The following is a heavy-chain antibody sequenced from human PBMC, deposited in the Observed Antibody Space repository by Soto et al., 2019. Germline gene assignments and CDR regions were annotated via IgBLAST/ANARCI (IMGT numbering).Heavy chain of an antibody. CDR2: ISNDGSNK. Sequence: GGSLRLSCAASGFTFRTFAMHWVRQAPGKGLEWVAVISNDGSNKYFLDSVKGRFTVSRDNSNNTLYLQMDSLRAEDTAVYYCARDKKPFNWSPSILKSYYYGMDVWGQGTTVTVS. V-gene: IGHV3-30-3*01. J-gene: IGHJ6*02. D-gene: IGHD1-1*01. CDR1: GFTFRTFA. CDR3: ARDKKPFNWSPSILKSYYYGMDV.